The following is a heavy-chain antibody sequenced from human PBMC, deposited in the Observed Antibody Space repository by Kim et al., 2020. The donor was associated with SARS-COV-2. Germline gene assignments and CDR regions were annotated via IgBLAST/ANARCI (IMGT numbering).Heavy chain of an antibody. J-gene: IGHJ6*02. D-gene: IGHD3-3*01. CDR3: ARQSVVLRFLEWFQFDYYYGMDV. CDR1: GGSISSSSYY. V-gene: IGHV4-39*01. CDR2: IYYSGST. Sequence: SETLSLTCTVSGGSISSSSYYWGWIRQPPGKGLEWIGSIYYSGSTYYNPSLKSRVTISVDTSKNQFSLKLSSVTAADTAVYYCARQSVVLRFLEWFQFDYYYGMDVWGQGTTVPVSS.